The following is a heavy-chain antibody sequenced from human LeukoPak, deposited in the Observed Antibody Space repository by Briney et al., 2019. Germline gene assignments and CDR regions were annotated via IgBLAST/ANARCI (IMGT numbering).Heavy chain of an antibody. V-gene: IGHV3-53*01. CDR3: ARATLDN. Sequence: PGGSLRLSCAASGFTVSSDYISWVRQAPGKGLEWVSTIYSGGSSNYADSVRARFTISRDNSKNTVYLQMYSLRVEDTAVYYCARATLDNWGQGTLVTVSS. CDR1: GFTVSSDY. CDR2: IYSGGSS. J-gene: IGHJ4*02.